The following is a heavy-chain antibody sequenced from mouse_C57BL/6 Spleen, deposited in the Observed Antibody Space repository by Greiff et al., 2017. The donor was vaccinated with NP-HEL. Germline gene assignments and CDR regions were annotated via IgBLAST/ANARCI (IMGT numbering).Heavy chain of an antibody. CDR1: GFTFSDFY. CDR2: SRNKANDYTT. Sequence: EVQVVESGGGLVQSGRSLRLSCATSGFTFSDFYMEWVRQAPGKGPEWIAASRNKANDYTTEYSASVKGRFIVSRDTSQSILYLQMNALRAEDTAIYYCARDVGYDGYPYYAMDYWGQGTSVTVSS. J-gene: IGHJ4*01. CDR3: ARDVGYDGYPYYAMDY. V-gene: IGHV7-1*01. D-gene: IGHD2-3*01.